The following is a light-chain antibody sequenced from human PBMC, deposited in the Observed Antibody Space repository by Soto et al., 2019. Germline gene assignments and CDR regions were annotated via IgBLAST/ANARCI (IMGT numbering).Light chain of an antibody. CDR3: CSYAGSSTLV. CDR2: EVT. CDR1: SSDVGSYNL. J-gene: IGLJ3*02. Sequence: QSALTQPASVSGSPGQSITISCTGTSSDVGSYNLVSWYQQHPGEAPKLMISEVTKRPSGVSTRFSGSKSGNTASLTISGLQAEDEADYYCCSYAGSSTLVFGGGTKLTVL. V-gene: IGLV2-23*02.